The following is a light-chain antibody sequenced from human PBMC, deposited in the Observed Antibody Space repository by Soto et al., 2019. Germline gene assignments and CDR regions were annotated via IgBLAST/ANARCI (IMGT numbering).Light chain of an antibody. V-gene: IGLV2-8*01. CDR1: SSDVGGYNY. J-gene: IGLJ1*01. CDR2: EVS. CDR3: TSHAGSNTYV. Sequence: QSVLSHPRSACWSPGHSVTISCTGTSSDVGGYNYVSWYQQHPGKAPKLIISEVSKRPSGVPDRFSGSKSGNTASLTVSGLQAEDEADHYCTSHAGSNTYVFGTGTKVTVL.